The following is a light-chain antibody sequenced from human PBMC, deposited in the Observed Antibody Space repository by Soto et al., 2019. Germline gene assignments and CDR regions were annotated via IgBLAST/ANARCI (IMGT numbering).Light chain of an antibody. V-gene: IGLV1-40*01. J-gene: IGLJ1*01. Sequence: QSVLTQPPSVSGAPGQRVIISCTGSSSNIGAGYDVHWYQQLPGTAPRPLIYDNNNRPSGVPARFSVSKSDTSASLAITGLQPEDEADYYCQSYDSSLSGSYVFGTGTKVTVL. CDR1: SSNIGAGYD. CDR2: DNN. CDR3: QSYDSSLSGSYV.